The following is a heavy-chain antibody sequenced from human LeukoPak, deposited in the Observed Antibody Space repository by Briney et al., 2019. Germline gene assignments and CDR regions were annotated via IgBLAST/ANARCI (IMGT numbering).Heavy chain of an antibody. V-gene: IGHV4-59*01. J-gene: IGHJ4*02. CDR1: GGSISSYY. CDR3: ASGEAVYYFDY. CDR2: IYYSGST. D-gene: IGHD7-27*01. Sequence: SETLSLTCTVSGGSISSYYWSWIRQPPGKGLEWIGYIYYSGSTNYNPSLKSRVTISVDTSKNQFSLKLRSVTAADTAVYYCASGEAVYYFDYWGQGTLVTVSS.